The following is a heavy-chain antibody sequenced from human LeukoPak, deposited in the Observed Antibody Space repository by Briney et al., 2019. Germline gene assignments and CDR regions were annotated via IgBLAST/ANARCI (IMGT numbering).Heavy chain of an antibody. CDR2: IRYDGSNK. CDR1: GFTFSTYG. V-gene: IGHV3-30*02. J-gene: IGHJ5*02. D-gene: IGHD2-15*01. Sequence: GGSLRLSCAASGFTFSTYGMHWVRQAPGKGLEWVAFIRYDGSNKDYVDSVKGRFTISRDNSKNTLYLQMNSLRAEDTAVYYCAKGPVGYCGGGSCYHWFDPWGQGTLVPVSS. CDR3: AKGPVGYCGGGSCYHWFDP.